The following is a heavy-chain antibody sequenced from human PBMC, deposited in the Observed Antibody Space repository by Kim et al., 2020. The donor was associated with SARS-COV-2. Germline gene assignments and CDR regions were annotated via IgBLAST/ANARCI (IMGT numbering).Heavy chain of an antibody. Sequence: ASVKVSCKASGYTFTSYAMHWVRQAPGQRLEWMGWINAGNGNTKYSQKFQGRVTITRDTSASTAYMELSSLRSEDTAVYYCARDSTLIAAAEYNWFDPWGQGTRVTVSS. CDR2: INAGNGNT. D-gene: IGHD6-13*01. J-gene: IGHJ5*02. V-gene: IGHV1-3*01. CDR1: GYTFTSYA. CDR3: ARDSTLIAAAEYNWFDP.